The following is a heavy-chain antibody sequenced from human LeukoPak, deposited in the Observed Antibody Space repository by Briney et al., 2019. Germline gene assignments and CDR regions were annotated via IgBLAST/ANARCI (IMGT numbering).Heavy chain of an antibody. Sequence: GGSLCLSCAASGFTFSSYAMGWVRQAPGKGLGWVSAISGSGGSTYYADSVKGRFTTSRNNSKKPLYLQMNSLSAEDTAVYYCAKRDGSAGGDYWGQGTLVTVSS. V-gene: IGHV3-23*01. D-gene: IGHD3-10*01. CDR3: AKRDGSAGGDY. J-gene: IGHJ4*02. CDR1: GFTFSSYA. CDR2: ISGSGGST.